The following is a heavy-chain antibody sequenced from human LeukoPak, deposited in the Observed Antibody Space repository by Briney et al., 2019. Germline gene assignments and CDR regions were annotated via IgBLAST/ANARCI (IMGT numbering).Heavy chain of an antibody. D-gene: IGHD6-19*01. CDR2: ISYDGSNK. J-gene: IGHJ4*02. V-gene: IGHV3-30-3*01. Sequence: GGSLRLSCAASGFTFSSYAMHWVRQAPGKGLEWVAVISYDGSNKYYADSVKGRFTISRDNSKNTLYLQMNSLRAEDTAVYYCARDANIAVAVNFDYWGQGTLVTVSS. CDR3: ARDANIAVAVNFDY. CDR1: GFTFSSYA.